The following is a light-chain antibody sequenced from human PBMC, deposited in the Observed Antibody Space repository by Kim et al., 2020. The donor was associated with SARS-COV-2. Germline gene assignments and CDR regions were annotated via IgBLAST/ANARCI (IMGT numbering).Light chain of an antibody. Sequence: PGERAPLSCRASQSVNNNYLAWYQQKPGQAPRLLIYGASSRATGIPDRFSGSGSGTDFTLTISRLEPEDFAVYYCQQYGSSPPITFGQGTRLEIK. CDR2: GAS. CDR3: QQYGSSPPIT. V-gene: IGKV3-20*01. J-gene: IGKJ5*01. CDR1: QSVNNNY.